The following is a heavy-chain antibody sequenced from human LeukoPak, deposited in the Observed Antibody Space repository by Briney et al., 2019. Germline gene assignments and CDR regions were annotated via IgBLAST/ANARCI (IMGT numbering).Heavy chain of an antibody. Sequence: SETLSLTCAVYGGSFSGYYWSWIRQPPGKGLEWIGYIYYSGSTNYNPSLKSRVTISVDTSKNQFSLKLSSVTAADTAVYYCARSSYYYGSGSYPDSLLRHWGQGTLVTVSS. CDR2: IYYSGST. J-gene: IGHJ4*02. CDR3: ARSSYYYGSGSYPDSLLRH. CDR1: GGSFSGYY. D-gene: IGHD3-10*01. V-gene: IGHV4-59*01.